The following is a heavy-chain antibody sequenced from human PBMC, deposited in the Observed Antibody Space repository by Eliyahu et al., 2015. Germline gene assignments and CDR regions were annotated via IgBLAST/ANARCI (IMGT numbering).Heavy chain of an antibody. Sequence: QVQLQQWGAGLLXPSETLSLTCAVYXGSFSXXYWSWIRQPPGKGLEWIGEINHSGSTNYNPSLKSRVTISVDTSKNQFSLKLSSVTAAXTAVYYCARALRSCSSTSCYRQYFDLWGRGTLVTVSS. CDR3: ARALRSCSSTSCYRQYFDL. CDR2: INHSGST. V-gene: IGHV4-34*01. J-gene: IGHJ2*01. CDR1: XGSFSXXY. D-gene: IGHD2-2*01.